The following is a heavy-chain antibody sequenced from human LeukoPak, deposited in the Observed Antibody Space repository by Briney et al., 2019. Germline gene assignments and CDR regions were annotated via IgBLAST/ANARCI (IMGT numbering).Heavy chain of an antibody. CDR3: AKFIAGGGTRWFDP. V-gene: IGHV3-23*01. CDR1: RFTFSSYF. Sequence: PGGSLRLSCAASRFTFSSYFMSWARQAPGKGLEWVSVISGSGGTTYYADSVRGRFTISRDNSKNTLYLQMHSLTADDTAVYYCAKFIAGGGTRWFDPWGQGTRVTVSS. D-gene: IGHD6-13*01. J-gene: IGHJ5*02. CDR2: ISGSGGTT.